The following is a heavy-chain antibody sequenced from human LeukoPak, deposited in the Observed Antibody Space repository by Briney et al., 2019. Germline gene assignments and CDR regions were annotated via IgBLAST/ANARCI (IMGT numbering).Heavy chain of an antibody. CDR2: ISYDGSNK. V-gene: IGHV3-30-3*01. J-gene: IGHJ3*02. CDR3: ASFRFLEWLLSPPNAFDI. CDR1: GFTFSSYA. Sequence: TGGSLRLSCAASGFTFSSYAMHWVRQAPGKGLEWVAVISYDGSNKYYADSVKGRFTISRDNSKNTLYLQMNSLRAGDTAVYYCASFRFLEWLLSPPNAFDIWGQGTMVTVSS. D-gene: IGHD3-3*01.